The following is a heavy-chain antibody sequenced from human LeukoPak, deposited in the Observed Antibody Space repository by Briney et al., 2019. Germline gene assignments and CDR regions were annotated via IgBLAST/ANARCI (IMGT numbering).Heavy chain of an antibody. Sequence: PGGSLRLSCAASGFTFSSYSMNWVRQAPGKGLEWVSYISSSSSTIYYADSVKGRFTISRDNAKNSLYLQMNSLRAEDTAVYYCARDLVAAEYYFDYWGQGTLVTVSS. V-gene: IGHV3-48*01. D-gene: IGHD2-15*01. J-gene: IGHJ4*02. CDR2: ISSSSSTI. CDR1: GFTFSSYS. CDR3: ARDLVAAEYYFDY.